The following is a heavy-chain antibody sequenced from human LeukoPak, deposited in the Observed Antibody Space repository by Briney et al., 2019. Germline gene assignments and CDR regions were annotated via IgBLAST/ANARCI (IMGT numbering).Heavy chain of an antibody. CDR3: AIAPVVVVAANDY. V-gene: IGHV3-30-3*01. D-gene: IGHD2-15*01. CDR1: GFTFSSYA. CDR2: ISYDGSNK. J-gene: IGHJ4*02. Sequence: PGGSLRLSCAASGFTFSSYAMHWVRQAPGKGLEWVAVISYDGSNKYYADSVKGRFTISRDNSKNTLYLQMNSLRAEDTAVYYCAIAPVVVVAANDYWGQGTLVTASS.